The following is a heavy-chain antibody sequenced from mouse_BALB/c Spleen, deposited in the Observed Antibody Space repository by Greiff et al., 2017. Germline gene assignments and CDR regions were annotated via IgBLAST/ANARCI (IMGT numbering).Heavy chain of an antibody. Sequence: EGQVVESGGGLVQPGGSMKLSCVASGFTFSNYWMNWVRQSPEKGLEWVAEIRLKSNNYATHYAESVKGRFTISRDDSKSSVYLQMNNLRAEDTGIYYCTSRAWFAYWGQGTLVTVSA. CDR3: TSRAWFAY. CDR2: IRLKSNNYAT. V-gene: IGHV6-6*02. D-gene: IGHD3-3*01. CDR1: GFTFSNYW. J-gene: IGHJ3*01.